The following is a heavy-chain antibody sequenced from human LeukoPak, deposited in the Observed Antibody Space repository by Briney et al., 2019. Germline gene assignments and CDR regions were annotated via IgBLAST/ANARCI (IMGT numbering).Heavy chain of an antibody. Sequence: PGGSVRLSCIASGFTFSSYGMHWVRQAPGKGLEWVAVIWYDGSNKYYADSVKGRFTISRDNSKNTLYLQMNSLRAEDTAVYYCAKDRGRYRYWGQGTLVTVSS. CDR3: AKDRGRYRY. CDR1: GFTFSSYG. CDR2: IWYDGSNK. V-gene: IGHV3-33*06. J-gene: IGHJ4*02. D-gene: IGHD3-10*01.